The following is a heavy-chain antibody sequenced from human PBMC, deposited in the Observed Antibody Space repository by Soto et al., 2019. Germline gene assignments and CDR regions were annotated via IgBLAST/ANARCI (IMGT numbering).Heavy chain of an antibody. CDR1: GYRFTSYW. D-gene: IGHD4-17*01. CDR3: AMVLDYGRHSDLFPP. CDR2: IYPGDSNT. V-gene: IGHV5-51*01. Sequence: GESLKISCKGSGYRFTSYWIGWVRQMSGKGLEWMGSIYPGDSNTRYSPSFQGQVIISADKSITTAYLQWSSLKASDTAMYYCAMVLDYGRHSDLFPPWCPGPLVTVVS. J-gene: IGHJ5*02.